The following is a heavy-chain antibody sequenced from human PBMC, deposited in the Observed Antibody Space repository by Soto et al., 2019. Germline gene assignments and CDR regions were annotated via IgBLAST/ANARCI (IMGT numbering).Heavy chain of an antibody. V-gene: IGHV1-69*13. CDR3: ARAGNTYYYGSGSYYRYGMDV. D-gene: IGHD3-10*01. CDR1: GGTFSSYA. CDR2: IIPIFGTA. Sequence: SVKVSCKASGGTFSSYAISWVRQAPGQGLEWMGGIIPIFGTANYAQKFQGRVTITADESTSTAYMELSSLRSENTAVYYCARAGNTYYYGSGSYYRYGMDVWGQGTTVTVSS. J-gene: IGHJ6*02.